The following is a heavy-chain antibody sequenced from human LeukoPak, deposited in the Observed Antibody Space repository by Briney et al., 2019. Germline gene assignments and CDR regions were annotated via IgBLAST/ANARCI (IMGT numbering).Heavy chain of an antibody. CDR2: INPNSGGT. V-gene: IGHV1-2*02. J-gene: IGHJ4*02. Sequence: GDSVRVSRKASGYTFTGYYMHWVRQAPGQGLEWMGWINPNSGGTNYAETVKGRVTITRDNANSTAYMEMSRLRPDDTAVYYCTRSGSYYQLTFDYCGQGTLVTVSS. D-gene: IGHD1-26*01. CDR1: GYTFTGYY. CDR3: TRSGSYYQLTFDY.